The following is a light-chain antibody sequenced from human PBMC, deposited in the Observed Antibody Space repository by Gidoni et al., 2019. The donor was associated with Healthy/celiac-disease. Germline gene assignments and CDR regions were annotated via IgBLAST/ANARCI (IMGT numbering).Light chain of an antibody. J-gene: IGKJ2*01. V-gene: IGKV3-20*01. Sequence: PGTLSLAPGERATLSCSASKSVSSSYLAWYQQKHGQAPRLLIYGAYSRATGIPDRFSGSGSGTDFTLTISRLEPEDFAVYYCQQYGSSPFMYTCXXXTKLEIK. CDR3: QQYGSSPFMYT. CDR1: KSVSSSY. CDR2: GAY.